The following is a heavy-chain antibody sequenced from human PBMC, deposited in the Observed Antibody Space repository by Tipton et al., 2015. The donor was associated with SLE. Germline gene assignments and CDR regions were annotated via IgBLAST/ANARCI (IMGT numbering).Heavy chain of an antibody. Sequence: TLSLTCTVSGGSISSRSYYWGWIRQPPGKGLEWIGSVYYSGSTSYNPSLESRVTILVDTSKNQFSLRLSSATAADTAVYYCARDGKRGTRGDAFDIWGQGTMVIVSS. CDR3: ARDGKRGTRGDAFDI. D-gene: IGHD1-7*01. V-gene: IGHV4-39*07. CDR2: VYYSGST. J-gene: IGHJ3*02. CDR1: GGSISSRSYY.